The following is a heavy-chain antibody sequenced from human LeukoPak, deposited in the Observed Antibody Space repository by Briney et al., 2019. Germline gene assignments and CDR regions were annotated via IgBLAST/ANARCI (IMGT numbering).Heavy chain of an antibody. V-gene: IGHV4-4*07. CDR3: ASQLPNYAMDV. Sequence: PSETLSLTCTVSGGSISSYYWSWIRQPAGKGLEWIGRIYTSGSTNYNPSLKSRVTMSVDTSKNQFSLTLSSVTAADTAVYYCASQLPNYAMDVWGQGTTVTVSS. CDR2: IYTSGST. D-gene: IGHD2-2*01. J-gene: IGHJ6*02. CDR1: GGSISSYY.